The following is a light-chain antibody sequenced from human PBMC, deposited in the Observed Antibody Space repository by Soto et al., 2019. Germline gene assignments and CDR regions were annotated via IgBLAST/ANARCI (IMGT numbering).Light chain of an antibody. J-gene: IGKJ1*01. CDR3: QQYGSSPRT. CDR1: QSVGSIY. CDR2: GAS. V-gene: IGKV3-20*01. Sequence: DIVLTQSPGTLSLSPGERAPLSCRASQSVGSIYLAWYQQKPGQAPRLLIHGASNRASGIPDRFSGSGSGTDFTLTISRLEPEDFAVYYCQQYGSSPRTFGQGTKVDIK.